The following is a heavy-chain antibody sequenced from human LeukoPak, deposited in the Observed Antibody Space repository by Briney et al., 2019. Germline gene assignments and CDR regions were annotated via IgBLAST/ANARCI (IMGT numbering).Heavy chain of an antibody. CDR3: ARGPNYYDSSGYLSWFDP. CDR1: GGSITDYY. CDR2: IYYIGVT. D-gene: IGHD3-22*01. V-gene: IGHV4-59*01. J-gene: IGHJ5*02. Sequence: SETLSLTCTVSGGSITDYYWSWIRQPPGKGLEWIGYIYYIGVTTYNPSLKSRVAISIDTSKNQSSLSLSSVTAADTAVYHCARGPNYYDSSGYLSWFDPWGQGTLVTVSS.